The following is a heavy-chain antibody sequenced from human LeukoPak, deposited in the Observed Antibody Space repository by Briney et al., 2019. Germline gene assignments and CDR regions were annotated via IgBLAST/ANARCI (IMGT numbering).Heavy chain of an antibody. J-gene: IGHJ4*02. CDR1: GFTFSSYG. CDR3: AKDSDPHSGYDPIDY. V-gene: IGHV3-30*02. Sequence: GGSLRLSCAASGFTFSSYGMHWVRQAPGKGLEWVAFIRYDGSNKYYADSAKGRFTISRDNSKNTLYLQMNSLRAEDTAVYYCAKDSDPHSGYDPIDYWGQGTLVTVSS. D-gene: IGHD5-12*01. CDR2: IRYDGSNK.